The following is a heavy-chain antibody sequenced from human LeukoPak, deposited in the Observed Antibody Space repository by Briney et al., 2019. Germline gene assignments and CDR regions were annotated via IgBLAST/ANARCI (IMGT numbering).Heavy chain of an antibody. D-gene: IGHD6-6*01. CDR1: GGSFSSYY. CDR2: IYYSGST. Sequence: NTSETLSLTCAVYGGSFSSYYWSWIRQPPGKGLEWIGYIYYSGSTNYNPSLKSRVTISVDTSKNQFSLKLSSVTAADTAVYYCARETAIGVYSSSSYFDYWGQGTLVTVSS. CDR3: ARETAIGVYSSSSYFDY. V-gene: IGHV4-59*01. J-gene: IGHJ4*02.